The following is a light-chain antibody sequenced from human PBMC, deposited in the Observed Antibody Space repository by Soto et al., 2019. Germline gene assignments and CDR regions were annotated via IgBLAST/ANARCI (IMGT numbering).Light chain of an antibody. CDR1: QSVTITY. Sequence: ESVLTHSPGTLSFSPLERATLSFRSSQSVTITYLAWYQQKPGQAPRLLIYGASSRATGIPDRFSGSGSGTVFTLTISRLEPEDFALYYCHKYGYSLWKFGQGTKVDIK. J-gene: IGKJ1*01. CDR2: GAS. V-gene: IGKV3-20*01. CDR3: HKYGYSLWK.